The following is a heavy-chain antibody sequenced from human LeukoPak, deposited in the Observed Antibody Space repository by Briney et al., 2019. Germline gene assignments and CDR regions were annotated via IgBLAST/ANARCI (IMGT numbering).Heavy chain of an antibody. CDR2: IYYSGTT. CDR1: DGSISSGYYY. Sequence: SEALSLTCSVSDGSISSGYYYWAWIRQPPGKGPEWIGSIYYSGTTYYSPSLKSRVTISLDTSKNQFSLKLSSVTAADTAIYYCARDFSSSSTVYYYYYMDVWGKGTTVTVSS. D-gene: IGHD6-6*01. V-gene: IGHV4-39*07. J-gene: IGHJ6*03. CDR3: ARDFSSSSTVYYYYYMDV.